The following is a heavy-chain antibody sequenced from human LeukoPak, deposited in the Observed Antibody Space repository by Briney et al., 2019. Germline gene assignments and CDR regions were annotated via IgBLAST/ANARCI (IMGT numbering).Heavy chain of an antibody. J-gene: IGHJ4*02. CDR2: INHNKTT. D-gene: IGHD6-6*01. CDR1: GGPFSSYY. V-gene: IGHV4-34*01. Sequence: TTSETLSLTCAVYGGPFSSYYWTWIRQSPGKGLEWIGEINHNKTTNYNPSLTSRVTISVDTSKNQFSLNLTSVTAADTAVYYCAHSSSSLPTDSWGQGTLVTVSS. CDR3: AHSSSSLPTDS.